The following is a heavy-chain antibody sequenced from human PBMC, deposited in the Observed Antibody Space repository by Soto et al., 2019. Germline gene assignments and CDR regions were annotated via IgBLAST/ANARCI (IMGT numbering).Heavy chain of an antibody. J-gene: IGHJ4*02. CDR1: GGSIDSYY. V-gene: IGHV4-59*08. D-gene: IGHD6-25*01. CDR2: VYYTGTT. CDR3: ARMTPASRRYFDY. Sequence: SETLSLTCTVSGGSIDSYYWTWIRQPPGKGLEWIGYVYYTGTTTYSPSLKSRVTISVDTSMNQISLKLSSVTAADTAFYYCARMTPASRRYFDYWGQGTLVTVSS.